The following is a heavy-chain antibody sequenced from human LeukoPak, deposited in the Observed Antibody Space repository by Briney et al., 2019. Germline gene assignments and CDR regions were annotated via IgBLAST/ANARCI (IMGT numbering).Heavy chain of an antibody. Sequence: SETLSLTCTVSGGSVNNSPYYWGWIRQPPGKGLEWIGTISYSGTTYYNPSLKSRVTITVDMSKNQFALKLNSVSAADTAVYYCARGPLIGDIFGSNWFDPWGQGTLVTVSS. CDR3: ARGPLIGDIFGSNWFDP. CDR1: GGSVNNSPYY. CDR2: ISYSGTT. V-gene: IGHV4-39*06. J-gene: IGHJ5*02. D-gene: IGHD3-3*01.